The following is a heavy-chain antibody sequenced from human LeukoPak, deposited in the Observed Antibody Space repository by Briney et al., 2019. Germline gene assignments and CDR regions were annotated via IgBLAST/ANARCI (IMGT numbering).Heavy chain of an antibody. D-gene: IGHD2-2*01. CDR1: GGSIDSGDYY. V-gene: IGHV4-30-4*01. J-gene: IGHJ5*02. Sequence: SETLSLTCTVSGGSIDSGDYYWSWIRQPPGKGLEWIGYIYYSGSTYYNPSLKSRVTISIDTSKNQFSLKLSSVTAADTAVYFCARDNSYCTTTSCYAYNWLDPWGRGTLVTVSS. CDR2: IYYSGST. CDR3: ARDNSYCTTTSCYAYNWLDP.